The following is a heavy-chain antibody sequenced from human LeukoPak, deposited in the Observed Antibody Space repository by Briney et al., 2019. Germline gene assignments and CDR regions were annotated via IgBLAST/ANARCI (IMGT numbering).Heavy chain of an antibody. J-gene: IGHJ4*02. CDR2: IIPIFGTA. Sequence: GASVKVSCKASVGTFSSYASSWVRQAPGQGLEWMGGIIPIFGTANYAQKFQGRVTITADESPSTAYMELSSLRSEDTAVYYCAHLPNGHDDYGDYRLAYYFDYWGQGTLVTVSS. D-gene: IGHD4-17*01. V-gene: IGHV1-69*01. CDR1: VGTFSSYA. CDR3: AHLPNGHDDYGDYRLAYYFDY.